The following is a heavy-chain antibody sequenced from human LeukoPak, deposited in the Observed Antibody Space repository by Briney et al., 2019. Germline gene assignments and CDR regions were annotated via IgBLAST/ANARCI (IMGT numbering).Heavy chain of an antibody. CDR2: IYYSGST. J-gene: IGHJ5*02. CDR3: AAASSGDWFDP. CDR1: GGSISSYY. V-gene: IGHV4-59*01. D-gene: IGHD3-10*01. Sequence: SETLSLTCTVSGGSISSYYWSWIRQPPGKGLEWIGHIYYSGSTNYNPSLKSRVTISVDTSKNQFSLKLSSVTAADTAVYYCAAASSGDWFDPWGQGTLVTVSS.